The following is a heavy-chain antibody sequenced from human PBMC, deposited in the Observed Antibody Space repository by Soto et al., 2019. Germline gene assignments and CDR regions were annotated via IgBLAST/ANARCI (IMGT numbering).Heavy chain of an antibody. CDR2: IIPIFGTA. CDR1: GGTFSSYA. V-gene: IGHV1-69*06. Sequence: GASVKVSCKASGGTFSSYAISWVRQAPGQGLEWMGGIIPIFGTANYAQKFQGRVTITADKSTSTAYMELSSLRSEDTAVYYCARRRQYSSSSGFDYWGQGTLVTVSS. J-gene: IGHJ4*02. CDR3: ARRRQYSSSSGFDY. D-gene: IGHD6-6*01.